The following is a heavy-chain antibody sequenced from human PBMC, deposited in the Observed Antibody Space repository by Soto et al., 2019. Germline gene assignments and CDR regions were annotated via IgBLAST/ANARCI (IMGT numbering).Heavy chain of an antibody. CDR1: GYTFTHYY. Sequence: QVQLVQSGAEVKKPGASVKLSCRTSGYTFTHYYIHWVRQAPGQGLEWLAIINPASGSTNYAQDLQGRVTLTMDTSTTTVYMELSGLRAEYTAIFYCARDLAAGDYWGQGTLVTVSS. CDR3: ARDLAAGDY. J-gene: IGHJ4*02. V-gene: IGHV1-46*01. D-gene: IGHD6-13*01. CDR2: INPASGST.